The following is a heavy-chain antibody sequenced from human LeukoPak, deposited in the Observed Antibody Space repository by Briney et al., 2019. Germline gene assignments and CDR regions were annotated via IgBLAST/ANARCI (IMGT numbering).Heavy chain of an antibody. J-gene: IGHJ4*02. Sequence: GRSLRLSCAASGFTFSNYGIHWVRQAPGKGLEWVAVISYDGNNKYYADSVKGRFTISRDNSKNTLYLQMNSLRAEDTAVYYCAKLSDWYGGNPLGYWGQGTLVTVSS. CDR2: ISYDGNNK. D-gene: IGHD4-23*01. CDR3: AKLSDWYGGNPLGY. V-gene: IGHV3-30*18. CDR1: GFTFSNYG.